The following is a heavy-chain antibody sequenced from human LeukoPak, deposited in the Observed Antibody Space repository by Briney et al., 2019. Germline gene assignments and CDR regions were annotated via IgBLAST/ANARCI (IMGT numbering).Heavy chain of an antibody. CDR2: IYYTGST. D-gene: IGHD3-22*01. V-gene: IGHV4-30-4*01. J-gene: IGHJ4*02. CDR1: GGSISSDDYF. CDR3: ARVYYYDSSGFYFAY. Sequence: SETLSLTCTVSGGSISSDDYFWTWIRQPPGTGLEWIGYIYYTGSTYHNPSLKSRVSMSLDMSENQFSLRLNSATAADTAVYYCARVYYYDSSGFYFAYWGQGTLVTVSS.